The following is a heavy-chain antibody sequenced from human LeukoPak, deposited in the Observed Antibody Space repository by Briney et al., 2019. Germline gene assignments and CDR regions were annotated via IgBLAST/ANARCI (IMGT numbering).Heavy chain of an antibody. Sequence: GGSLRLSCAASGFTFSSYAMSWVRQAPGKGLEWVSAISGSGGSTYYADSVKGRFTISRDNSKNTLYLQMNSPRAEDTAVYYCAKVAFRFGEFEYYFDYWGQGTLVTVSS. CDR1: GFTFSSYA. CDR2: ISGSGGST. CDR3: AKVAFRFGEFEYYFDY. V-gene: IGHV3-23*01. J-gene: IGHJ4*02. D-gene: IGHD3-10*01.